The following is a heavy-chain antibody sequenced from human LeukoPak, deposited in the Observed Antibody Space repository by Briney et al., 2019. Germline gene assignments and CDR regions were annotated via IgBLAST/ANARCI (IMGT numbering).Heavy chain of an antibody. CDR3: ARQETKAGGYFDY. CDR2: INHSGST. V-gene: IGHV4-34*01. Sequence: SETLSLTCAVYGGSFSGYYWSWIRQPPGKGLEWIGEINHSGSTNYNPSLKSRVTISVDTSKNQFSLKLSSVTAADTAVYYCARQETKAGGYFDYWGQGTLVTVSS. CDR1: GGSFSGYY. J-gene: IGHJ4*02. D-gene: IGHD2-8*02.